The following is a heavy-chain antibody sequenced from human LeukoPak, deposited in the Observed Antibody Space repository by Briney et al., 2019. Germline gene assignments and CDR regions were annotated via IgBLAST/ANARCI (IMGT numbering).Heavy chain of an antibody. CDR2: TYYRSEWYH. CDR1: GDGVSSNSAT. D-gene: IGHD1-1*01. J-gene: IGHJ4*02. Sequence: SQTLSLTCAISGDGVSSNSATWNWIRQSPSRGLEWLGRTYYRSEWYHDYAVSVKSRITINPDTSKNQFSLHLNSVTPEDTAVYYCARSTVSYFDYWVQGTLVTVSS. CDR3: ARSTVSYFDY. V-gene: IGHV6-1*01.